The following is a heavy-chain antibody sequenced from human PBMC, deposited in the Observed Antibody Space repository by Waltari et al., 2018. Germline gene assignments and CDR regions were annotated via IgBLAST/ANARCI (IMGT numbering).Heavy chain of an antibody. Sequence: EVQLVESGGGLVKPGGSLRLSCAASGFTFSSYSLNWVRPAPGKGLEWVSSISSSSSYIYYADSVKGRFTISRDNAKNSLYLQMNSLRAEDTAVYYCARDPLDGYPYYSDYWGQGTLVTVSS. CDR2: ISSSSSYI. CDR1: GFTFSSYS. CDR3: ARDPLDGYPYYSDY. V-gene: IGHV3-21*01. J-gene: IGHJ4*02. D-gene: IGHD5-12*01.